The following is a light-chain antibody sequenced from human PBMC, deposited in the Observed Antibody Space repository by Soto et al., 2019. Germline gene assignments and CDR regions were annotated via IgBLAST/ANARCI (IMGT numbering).Light chain of an antibody. Sequence: DIQVAQSPSSLSASVGDRVTITCRASQSISSYLNWYQQKPGKAPKLLIYAASSLQSGVPSTFSGSGSGTDFTLTISSLQPEDFATYYCQQTYISPWTFGQGTKVDIK. CDR1: QSISSY. J-gene: IGKJ1*01. CDR3: QQTYISPWT. V-gene: IGKV1-39*01. CDR2: AAS.